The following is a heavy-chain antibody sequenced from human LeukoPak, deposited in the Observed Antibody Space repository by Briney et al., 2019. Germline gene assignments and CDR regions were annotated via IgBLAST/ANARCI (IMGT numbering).Heavy chain of an antibody. J-gene: IGHJ6*03. V-gene: IGHV1-18*01. CDR2: ISAYNGYT. CDR3: ATGYRCSSSNCYGYYYYYMVV. Sequence: ASVKVSCKASGGTFGSYAISWVRQAPGQGLEWMGWISAYNGYTNYAQKLQGRVTMTTDTSPSTAYMELSSLRSEDTAVYYCATGYRCSSSNCYGYYYYYMVVWGKGTTVTVSS. D-gene: IGHD2-2*01. CDR1: GGTFGSYA.